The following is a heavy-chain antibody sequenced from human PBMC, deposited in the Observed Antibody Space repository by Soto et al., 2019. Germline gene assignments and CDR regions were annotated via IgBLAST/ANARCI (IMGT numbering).Heavy chain of an antibody. J-gene: IGHJ5*02. D-gene: IGHD2-15*01. CDR1: GGNISNGDYY. CDR2: IYYSGST. CDR3: ARQVVAYCSGGRCYSPNRHWFDP. Sequence: PSQTQSLTYTVSGGNISNGDYYWSWIRQPPGKGLEWIGYIYYSGSTYYNPSLKSRVTISVDTSKNQFSLKLSSVTAADTAVYYCARQVVAYCSGGRCYSPNRHWFDPWGQGNLVTVS. V-gene: IGHV4-30-4*01.